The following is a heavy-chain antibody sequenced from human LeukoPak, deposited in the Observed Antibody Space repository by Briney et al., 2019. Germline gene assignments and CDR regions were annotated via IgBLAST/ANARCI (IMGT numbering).Heavy chain of an antibody. D-gene: IGHD2-2*01. Sequence: PGGSLRLSCAASGFTLSSYSMNWVRQAPGKGLEWVSSISSSSSYIYYADSVKGRFTISRDNAKNSLYLQMNSLRAEDTAVYYCARPMPKQSPGDAFDIWGQGTMVTVSS. J-gene: IGHJ3*02. CDR2: ISSSSSYI. V-gene: IGHV3-21*01. CDR3: ARPMPKQSPGDAFDI. CDR1: GFTLSSYS.